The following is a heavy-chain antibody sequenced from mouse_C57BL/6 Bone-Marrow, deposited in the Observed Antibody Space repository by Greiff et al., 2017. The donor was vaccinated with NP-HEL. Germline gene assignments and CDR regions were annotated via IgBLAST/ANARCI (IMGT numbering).Heavy chain of an antibody. CDR3: ARGIYDGYYEAMDY. Sequence: EVQLQESGPGLVKPSQSLSLTCSVTGYSITSGYYWNWIRQFPGNKLEWMGYISYDGSNNYNPSLKNRISITRDTSKNQFFLKLNSVTTEDTATYYCARGIYDGYYEAMDYWGQGTSVTVSS. CDR2: ISYDGSN. J-gene: IGHJ4*01. CDR1: GYSITSGYY. V-gene: IGHV3-6*01. D-gene: IGHD2-3*01.